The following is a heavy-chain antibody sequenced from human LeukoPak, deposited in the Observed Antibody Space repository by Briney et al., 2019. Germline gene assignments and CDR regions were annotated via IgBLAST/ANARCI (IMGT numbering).Heavy chain of an antibody. CDR1: GFTFDDYA. D-gene: IGHD3-9*01. CDR2: ISWNSGSI. CDR3: AKGPSLRYFAGMDY. J-gene: IGHJ4*02. V-gene: IGHV3-9*01. Sequence: PGGSLRLSCAASGFTFDDYAMHWVRQAPGKGLEWVSGISWNSGSIDYADSVKGRFTISRDNAKNSLYLQMNSLRAEDTALYYCAKGPSLRYFAGMDYWGQGTLVTVSS.